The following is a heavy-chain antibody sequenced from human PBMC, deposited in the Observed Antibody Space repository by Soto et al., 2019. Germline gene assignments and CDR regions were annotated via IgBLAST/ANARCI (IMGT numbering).Heavy chain of an antibody. Sequence: SETLSLTCAVYGGSFSGYYWSWIRQPPGKGLEWIGEINHSGSTNYNPSLKSRVTISVDTSKNQFSLKLSSVTAADTAVYYCARDSITMVRGAVYYYYGMDVWGQGTTVTVS. V-gene: IGHV4-34*01. J-gene: IGHJ6*02. CDR1: GGSFSGYY. D-gene: IGHD3-10*01. CDR3: ARDSITMVRGAVYYYYGMDV. CDR2: INHSGST.